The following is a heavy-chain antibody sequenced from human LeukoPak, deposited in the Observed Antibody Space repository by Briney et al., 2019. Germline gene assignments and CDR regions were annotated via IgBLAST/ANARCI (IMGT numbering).Heavy chain of an antibody. CDR2: IYYTGKT. D-gene: IGHD3-10*02. J-gene: IGHJ4*02. CDR1: GDYISNSNYY. Sequence: SSETLSLTCSVSGDYISNSNYYWGWIRQPPGKGLEWIGNIYYTGKTYYNSSLKSQVTISIDTSKNEFSLNLNSVTAADTATYYCVRLYYYDVTGPPLWGQGTLVTVSS. CDR3: VRLYYYDVTGPPL. V-gene: IGHV4-39*01.